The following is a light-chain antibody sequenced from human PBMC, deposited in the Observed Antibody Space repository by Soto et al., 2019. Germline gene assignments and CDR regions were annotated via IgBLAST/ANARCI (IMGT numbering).Light chain of an antibody. Sequence: DTQMTQSPSTLSASVGDRVTITCRASQSISSWLAWYQHKSGKAPKLLIYDASKLESRVPSRFSGSGSGTEFTLTISSLQPDDFATYYCQQYNISPWTFGQGTKVEIK. CDR1: QSISSW. CDR3: QQYNISPWT. J-gene: IGKJ1*01. V-gene: IGKV1-5*01. CDR2: DAS.